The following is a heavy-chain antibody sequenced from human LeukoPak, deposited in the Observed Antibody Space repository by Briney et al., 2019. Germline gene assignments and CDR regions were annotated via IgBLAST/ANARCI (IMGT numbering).Heavy chain of an antibody. V-gene: IGHV1-2*02. CDR3: ARDRLVNYYDSSGYKGGFDY. Sequence: ASVKVSCKVSGYTLTELSIHWVRQAPGQGLEWMGWINPNSGGTDYAQKFQDRVTMTRDTSISTAYMELSRLRSDDTAVYYCARDRLVNYYDSSGYKGGFDYWGQGTLVTVSS. CDR1: GYTLTELS. CDR2: INPNSGGT. J-gene: IGHJ4*02. D-gene: IGHD3-22*01.